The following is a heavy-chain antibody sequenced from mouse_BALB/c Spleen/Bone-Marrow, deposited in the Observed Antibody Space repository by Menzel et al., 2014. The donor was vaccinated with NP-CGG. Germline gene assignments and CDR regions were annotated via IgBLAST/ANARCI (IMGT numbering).Heavy chain of an antibody. CDR3: ARSGITTGSYWYFDI. D-gene: IGHD1-1*01. Sequence: DGQLVESGGGLLQPGGSRNLSCPASGFPFSGLGMHWVRQAQGKGLGWVAYISRGSSTIYYADTVKGRFTISRDNPKNTLCLQMTSLRSEDTAMYYCARSGITTGSYWYFDIWGAGTTVTVAS. CDR1: GFPFSGLG. V-gene: IGHV5-17*02. CDR2: ISRGSSTI. J-gene: IGHJ1*01.